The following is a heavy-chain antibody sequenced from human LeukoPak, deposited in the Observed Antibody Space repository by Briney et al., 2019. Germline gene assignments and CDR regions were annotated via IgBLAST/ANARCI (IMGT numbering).Heavy chain of an antibody. CDR1: GFTFSTYA. CDR2: ISYDGSNK. D-gene: IGHD6-19*01. V-gene: IGHV3-30*18. J-gene: IGHJ4*02. Sequence: GGSLRLSCEASGFTFSTYAMHWVRQAPGKGLEWVAVISYDGSNKYYADSVKGRFTISRDNSKNTLYLQMNSLRAEDTAVYYCAKDGGIAVAGTFDYWGQGTLVTVSS. CDR3: AKDGGIAVAGTFDY.